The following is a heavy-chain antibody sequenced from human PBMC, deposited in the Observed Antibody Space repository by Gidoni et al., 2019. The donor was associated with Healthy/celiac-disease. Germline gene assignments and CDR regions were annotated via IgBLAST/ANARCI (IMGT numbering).Heavy chain of an antibody. Sequence: EVQLVESGGGLVQPGGSLRLSCAASGFTVSSNYMSWVRQAPGKGLEWVSVIYSGGSTYYADSVKGRFTISRDNSKNTLYLQMNSLRAEDTAVYYCARDLHYGDYLGAFDYWGQGTLVTVSS. V-gene: IGHV3-66*02. D-gene: IGHD4-17*01. CDR2: IYSGGST. CDR1: GFTVSSNY. J-gene: IGHJ4*02. CDR3: ARDLHYGDYLGAFDY.